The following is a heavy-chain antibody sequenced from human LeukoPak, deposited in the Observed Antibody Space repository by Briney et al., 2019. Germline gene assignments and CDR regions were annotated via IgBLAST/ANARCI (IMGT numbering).Heavy chain of an antibody. J-gene: IGHJ4*02. D-gene: IGHD3-3*01. Sequence: GGSLRLSCAASGFTFSSYGMHWVRQAPGKGLVWVSRINSDGSSTSYADSVKGRFTISRDNAKNTLYLQMNSLRAEDTAVYYCARVDFWSGNYDWGQGTLVTVSS. CDR1: GFTFSSYG. CDR2: INSDGSST. CDR3: ARVDFWSGNYD. V-gene: IGHV3-74*01.